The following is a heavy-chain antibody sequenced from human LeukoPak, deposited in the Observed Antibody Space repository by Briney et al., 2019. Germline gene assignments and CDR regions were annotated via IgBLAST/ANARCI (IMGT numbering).Heavy chain of an antibody. CDR1: GFTFSSYE. V-gene: IGHV3-48*03. D-gene: IGHD5-18*01. J-gene: IGHJ4*02. Sequence: TGGSLRLSCAASGFTFSSYEMNWVRQAPGKGLEWVSYISSSGSTIYYADSVKGRFTISRDSAKNSLYLQMNSLRAEDTAVYYCARVARGYSYGPFDYWGQGTLVTVSS. CDR3: ARVARGYSYGPFDY. CDR2: ISSSGSTI.